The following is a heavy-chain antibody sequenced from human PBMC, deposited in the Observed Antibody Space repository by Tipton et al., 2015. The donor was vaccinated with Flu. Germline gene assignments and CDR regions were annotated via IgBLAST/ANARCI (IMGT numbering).Heavy chain of an antibody. J-gene: IGHJ4*02. V-gene: IGHV4-38-2*01. D-gene: IGHD2-15*01. CDR1: GDSISSDYH. CDR3: ARGTGYSTTYFDS. Sequence: LRLSCAVSGDSISSDYHWGWIRQFPGKGLEWIGEINHSGTTNYNPPLKSRVTISVDTSKNQFSLRLNSVTAADTAVYYCARGTGYSTTYFDSWGRGTLVTVSS. CDR2: INHSGTT.